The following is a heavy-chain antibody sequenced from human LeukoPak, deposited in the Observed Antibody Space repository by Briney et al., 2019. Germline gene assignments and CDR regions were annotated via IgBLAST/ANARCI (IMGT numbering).Heavy chain of an antibody. CDR3: ASTYCSGGSCYHNWFDP. J-gene: IGHJ5*02. Sequence: ASETLSLTCTVSGGSISSSSYYWSWIRQPPGKGLEWIGEINHSGSTNYNPSLKSRVTISVDTSKNQFSLKLSSVTAADTAVYYCASTYCSGGSCYHNWFDPWGQGTLVTVSS. CDR1: GGSISSSSYY. CDR2: INHSGST. D-gene: IGHD2-15*01. V-gene: IGHV4-39*07.